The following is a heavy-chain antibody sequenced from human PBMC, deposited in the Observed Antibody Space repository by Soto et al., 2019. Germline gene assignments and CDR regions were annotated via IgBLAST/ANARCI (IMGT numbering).Heavy chain of an antibody. CDR2: IYYSGST. CDR1: GGNISSSSYY. D-gene: IGHD5-12*01. Sequence: SETMSLTCTVAGGNISSSSYYWGRIRKPPGKGLEWIGSIYYSGSTYYNPSLKSRVTISVDTSKNQFSLKLSSVTAADTAVYYCARLGSTLEMATITEGYCFDYWGQGTLVTVSS. CDR3: ARLGSTLEMATITEGYCFDY. J-gene: IGHJ4*02. V-gene: IGHV4-39*01.